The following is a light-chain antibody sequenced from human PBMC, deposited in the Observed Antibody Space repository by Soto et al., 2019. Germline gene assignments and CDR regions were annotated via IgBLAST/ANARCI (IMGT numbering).Light chain of an antibody. V-gene: IGLV1-51*01. Sequence: QSVLTQPPSVSAAPGQRVTISCSGNSSNIGGNSVSWYQQLPGTAPKLLIYYDDKRPSGIPDRFSGSKSGTSATLGITGVQTGDEADYYCGSWDSSLSAYVFGTGTKVTVL. CDR3: GSWDSSLSAYV. J-gene: IGLJ1*01. CDR2: YDD. CDR1: SSNIGGNS.